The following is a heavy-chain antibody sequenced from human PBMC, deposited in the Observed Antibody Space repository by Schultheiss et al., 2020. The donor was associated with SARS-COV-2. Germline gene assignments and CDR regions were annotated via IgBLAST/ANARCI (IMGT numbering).Heavy chain of an antibody. CDR3: ARYTRYYYYMDV. J-gene: IGHJ6*03. V-gene: IGHV4-34*01. Sequence: ETLSLTCAVYGGSFSGYYWSWIRQPPGKGLEWIGEINHSGSTNYNPSLKSRVTISVDTSKNQFSLKLSSVTAADTAVYYCARYTRYYYYMDVWGKGTTVTVSS. CDR2: INHSGST. CDR1: GGSFSGYY. D-gene: IGHD2-2*02.